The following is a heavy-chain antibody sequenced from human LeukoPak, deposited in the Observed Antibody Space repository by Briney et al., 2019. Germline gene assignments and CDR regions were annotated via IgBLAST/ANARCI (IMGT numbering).Heavy chain of an antibody. D-gene: IGHD3-22*01. V-gene: IGHV3-33*01. Sequence: GKSLRLSCAASGFNFSNYGMHWVRQAPGKGLEWVAVIWFDGSNKYYADSVKGRFTISRDNSKNTLYLQVNSLRAEDTAVYYCARDHYYDSSGYYYKGIDYWGQGTLVTVSS. CDR1: GFNFSNYG. J-gene: IGHJ4*02. CDR2: IWFDGSNK. CDR3: ARDHYYDSSGYYYKGIDY.